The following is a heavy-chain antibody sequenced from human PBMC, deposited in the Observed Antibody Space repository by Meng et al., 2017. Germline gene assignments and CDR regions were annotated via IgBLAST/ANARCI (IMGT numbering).Heavy chain of an antibody. CDR1: GFTFSSYS. CDR2: ISSSSSYI. D-gene: IGHD6-19*01. J-gene: IGHJ1*01. Sequence: GESLMISCAASGFTFSSYSMNWVRQAPGKGLEWVSSISSSSSYIYYADSVKGRFTISRDNAKNSLYLQMNSLRAEDTAVYYCARGQDQYSSGWYVRGRYFQHWGQGTLVTVSS. V-gene: IGHV3-21*01. CDR3: ARGQDQYSSGWYVRGRYFQH.